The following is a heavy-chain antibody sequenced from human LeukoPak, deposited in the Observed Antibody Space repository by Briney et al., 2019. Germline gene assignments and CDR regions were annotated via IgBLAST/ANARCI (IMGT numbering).Heavy chain of an antibody. Sequence: SETLSLTCTVSGGSISSHLHYWAWIRQPPGKGLEWIGSIYYNDNTYYASSLKSRVTISVDTSKNQFSLKLNSVTAADTAVYYCARDRFFFDSSGYYYFDFWGPGTLVTVSS. V-gene: IGHV4-39*07. D-gene: IGHD3-22*01. J-gene: IGHJ4*02. CDR1: GGSISSHLHY. CDR3: ARDRFFFDSSGYYYFDF. CDR2: IYYNDNT.